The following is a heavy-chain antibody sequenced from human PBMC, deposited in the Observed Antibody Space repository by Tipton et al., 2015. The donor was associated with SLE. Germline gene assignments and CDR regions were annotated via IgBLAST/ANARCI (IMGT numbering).Heavy chain of an antibody. V-gene: IGHV3-43*01. CDR3: AKAPYYDFWSGYLGY. D-gene: IGHD3-3*01. CDR1: GFSFDDCT. J-gene: IGHJ4*02. Sequence: SLRLSCAASGFSFDDCTMHWVRQTPGEGLEWVSLISWDGESTGYADSVKGRFIISRDNGKNSLYLQMNSLRAEDAALYYCAKAPYYDFWSGYLGYWGQGTLVTVSS. CDR2: ISWDGEST.